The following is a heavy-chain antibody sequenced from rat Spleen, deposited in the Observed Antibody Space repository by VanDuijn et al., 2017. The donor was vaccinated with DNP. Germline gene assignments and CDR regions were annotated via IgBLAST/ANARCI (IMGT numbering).Heavy chain of an antibody. D-gene: IGHD1-11*01. CDR1: GYSISGSYR. CDR2: INSAGST. J-gene: IGHJ2*01. Sequence: EVQLQESGPGLVEPSQSLSLTCSVTGYSISGSYRWNWIRKFPGNKLEWMGYINSAGSTHYNPSLKSRISITRDTSKNQFFLQVISVTPEDTATYYCARMHYGCDNWGQGVMVTVSS. V-gene: IGHV3-3*01. CDR3: ARMHYGCDN.